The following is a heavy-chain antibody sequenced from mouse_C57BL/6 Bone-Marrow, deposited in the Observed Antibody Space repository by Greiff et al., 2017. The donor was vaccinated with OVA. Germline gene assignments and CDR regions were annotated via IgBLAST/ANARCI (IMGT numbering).Heavy chain of an antibody. D-gene: IGHD4-1*01. CDR2: ISYDGSN. V-gene: IGHV3-6*01. CDR1: GYSITSGYY. J-gene: IGHJ2*01. CDR3: ARAGAGTRAYFDY. Sequence: EVKLEESGPGLVKPSQSLSLTCSVTGYSITSGYYWNWIRQFPGNKLEWMGYISYDGSNNYNPSLKNRISITRDTSKNQFFLKLNSVTTEDTATYYCARAGAGTRAYFDYWGQGTTLTVSS.